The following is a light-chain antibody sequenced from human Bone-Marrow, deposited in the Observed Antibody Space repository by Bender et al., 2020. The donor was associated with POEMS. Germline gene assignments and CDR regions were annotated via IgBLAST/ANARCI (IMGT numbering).Light chain of an antibody. V-gene: IGLV2-14*01. J-gene: IGLJ3*02. CDR2: EVT. CDR1: SSDIGRHDY. CDR3: QSFDTSVSGPV. Sequence: QSALTQPASMSGSPGQSITISCTGTSSDIGRHDYVSWYLQHPGKAPKLIIYEVTKRPSGVPNRFSGSKSGNTASLTVSGLQAEDEADYYCQSFDTSVSGPVFGGGTKVTVL.